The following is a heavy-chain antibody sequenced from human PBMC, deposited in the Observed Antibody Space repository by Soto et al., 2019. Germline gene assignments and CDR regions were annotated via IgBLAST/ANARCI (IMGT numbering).Heavy chain of an antibody. Sequence: QVQLVQSGAEVKKPGSSVKVSCKASGGTFSSYAISWVRQAPGQGLEWMGGIIAIFGTANYAQKFQGRVTITADESASTAYMGLSSVRSEHRAVYYCASPTVTTRGVYYYYYGMDVWGQGTTVTVSS. D-gene: IGHD4-17*01. CDR1: GGTFSSYA. CDR3: ASPTVTTRGVYYYYYGMDV. CDR2: IIAIFGTA. V-gene: IGHV1-69*12. J-gene: IGHJ6*02.